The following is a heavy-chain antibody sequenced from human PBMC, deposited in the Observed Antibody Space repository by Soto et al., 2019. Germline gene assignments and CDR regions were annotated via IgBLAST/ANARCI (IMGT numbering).Heavy chain of an antibody. CDR2: ISAYSGNT. J-gene: IGHJ4*02. V-gene: IGHV1-18*04. CDR3: ARDQTVLDY. Sequence: ASVKVSCKTSGYTFTSYAFNWVRQAPGQGLEWMGWISAYSGNTNYAQKFQGRVTMTTDTSTSTAYMELRSLRSDDTAVYYCARDQTVLDYWGQGTLVTVSS. CDR1: GYTFTSYA. D-gene: IGHD4-17*01.